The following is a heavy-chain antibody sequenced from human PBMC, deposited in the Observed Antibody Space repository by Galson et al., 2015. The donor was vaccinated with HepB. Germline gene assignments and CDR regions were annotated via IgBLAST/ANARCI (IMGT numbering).Heavy chain of an antibody. CDR1: GFTFSSYS. J-gene: IGHJ4*02. CDR2: ISSSSSYI. CDR3: ARSPINCSGGSCYYFDY. D-gene: IGHD2-15*01. Sequence: SLRLSCAASGFTFSSYSMNWVRQAPGKGLEWVPSISSSSSYIYYADSVKGRFTISRDNAKNSLYLQMNSLRAEDTAVYYCARSPINCSGGSCYYFDYWGQGTLVTVSS. V-gene: IGHV3-21*01.